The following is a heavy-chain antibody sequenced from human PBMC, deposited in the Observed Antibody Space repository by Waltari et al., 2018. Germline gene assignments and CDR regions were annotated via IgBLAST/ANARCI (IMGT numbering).Heavy chain of an antibody. V-gene: IGHV1-8*01. J-gene: IGHJ6*02. CDR2: MNPNSGSA. CDR1: GYMFTNYD. Sequence: QVQLVQSGAEVKIPGASVKVSCKASGYMFTNYDIHWVRQATGQGLQWMGWMNPNSGSAGQAETFYGRVTFTRSTSINTAYMELTGLTSEDTAIYYCARGYWGGNPYHYDMDVWGQGTTVTVSS. CDR3: ARGYWGGNPYHYDMDV. D-gene: IGHD3-10*01.